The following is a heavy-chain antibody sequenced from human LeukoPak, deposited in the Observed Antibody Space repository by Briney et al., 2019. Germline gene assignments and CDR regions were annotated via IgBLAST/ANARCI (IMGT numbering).Heavy chain of an antibody. CDR2: IRYDGSNK. Sequence: GALRLSCAASGFTFSSYDMHWVRQAPGKGLEWVAFIRYDGSNKYYADSVKGRFTISGDNSKNTLYLQMNSLRAEDTAVYYCARGTYVRGHDYWGQGTLVTVSS. D-gene: IGHD3-10*01. CDR1: GFTFSSYD. CDR3: ARGTYVRGHDY. V-gene: IGHV3-30*02. J-gene: IGHJ4*02.